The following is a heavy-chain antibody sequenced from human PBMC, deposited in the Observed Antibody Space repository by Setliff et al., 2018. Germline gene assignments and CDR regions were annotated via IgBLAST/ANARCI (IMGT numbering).Heavy chain of an antibody. CDR2: IYTSGST. Sequence: SETLSLTCTVSGGSISSYYWSWIRQPAGKGLVWIGRIYTSGSTNYNPSLKSRVTMSVDTSKNQFSLKLSSVTAADTAVYYCARSYYNFWSGYYRVNWFDPWGQGTLVTVSS. CDR1: GGSISSYY. D-gene: IGHD3-3*01. V-gene: IGHV4-4*07. CDR3: ARSYYNFWSGYYRVNWFDP. J-gene: IGHJ5*02.